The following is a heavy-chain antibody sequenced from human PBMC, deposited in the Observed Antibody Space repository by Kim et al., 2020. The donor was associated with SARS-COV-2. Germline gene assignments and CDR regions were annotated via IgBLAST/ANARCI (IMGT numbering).Heavy chain of an antibody. J-gene: IGHJ4*02. D-gene: IGHD3-16*01. CDR2: EGSKI. V-gene: IGHV3-7*01. Sequence: EGSKIFYVDSVKGRFTISRDNANNSLYLQMNGLRDEDTALYYCARDYGDYWGQGTLVTVSS. CDR3: ARDYGDY.